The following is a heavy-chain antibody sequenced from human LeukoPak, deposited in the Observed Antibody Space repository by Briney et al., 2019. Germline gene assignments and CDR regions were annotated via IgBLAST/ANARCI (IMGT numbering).Heavy chain of an antibody. V-gene: IGHV4-39*07. Sequence: PSETLSVTCTIPGGSISSSSYYWGWIRQPPGKGLEWIGSIYYSGCTYYNPSLKSRVTISVDTSKNQFSLKLSSVTAADTAVYYCARRGYYYDSSGSRRFDYWGQGTLVTVSS. CDR2: IYYSGCT. D-gene: IGHD3-22*01. J-gene: IGHJ4*02. CDR3: ARRGYYYDSSGSRRFDY. CDR1: GGSISSSSYY.